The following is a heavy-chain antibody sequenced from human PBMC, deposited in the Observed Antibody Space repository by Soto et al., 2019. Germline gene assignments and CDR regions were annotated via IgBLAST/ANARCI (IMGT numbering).Heavy chain of an antibody. CDR1: GGSISSYY. Sequence: PSETLYLTCTVSGGSISSYYWSWIRQPPGKGLEWIGYVYNSGSTNYNPSLKSRVTISIDTSKNQFSLKLTSLTATDTAVYYCARGGPSSKWLDPWGQGTLVTVS. J-gene: IGHJ5*02. V-gene: IGHV4-59*01. CDR2: VYNSGST. CDR3: ARGGPSSKWLDP.